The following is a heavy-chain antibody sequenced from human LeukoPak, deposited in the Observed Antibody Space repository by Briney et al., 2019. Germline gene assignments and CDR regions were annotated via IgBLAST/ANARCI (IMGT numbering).Heavy chain of an antibody. Sequence: GGSLRLSCAASGFAINNNYMSWVRQAPGKGLEWVANILPDGSQKYYVDSVKGRFTISRDNPKNSLYPQINSLRVDDTAVYYCGRLAHNAWYAIDHWGQGTLVTVSS. V-gene: IGHV3-7*01. CDR3: GRLAHNAWYAIDH. J-gene: IGHJ4*02. CDR1: GFAINNNY. D-gene: IGHD6-13*01. CDR2: ILPDGSQK.